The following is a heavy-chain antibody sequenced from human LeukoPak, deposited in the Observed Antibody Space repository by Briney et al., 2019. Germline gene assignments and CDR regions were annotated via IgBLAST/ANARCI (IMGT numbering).Heavy chain of an antibody. Sequence: SGGSLRLSCTGSGFTFSSHWMSWVRQAPGRGLEWVANIKEDGSETYYLDSVKGRFTISRDNARNSVYLQMNSLRAEDTAVYYCAKPWGGYSSSSGLVDYWGQGTLVTVSS. CDR3: AKPWGGYSSSSGLVDY. CDR1: GFTFSSHW. CDR2: IKEDGSET. J-gene: IGHJ4*02. D-gene: IGHD6-6*01. V-gene: IGHV3-7*01.